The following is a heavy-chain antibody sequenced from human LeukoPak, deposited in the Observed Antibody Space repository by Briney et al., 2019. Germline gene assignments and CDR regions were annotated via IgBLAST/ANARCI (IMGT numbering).Heavy chain of an antibody. Sequence: SETLSLTCAVSGGSISSGGYSWSWIRQPPGKGLEWIGYIYYSGSTYYNPSLKSRVTISVDTSKNQFSLKLSSVTAADTAVYYCARAGLRSAAPQNSNWFDPWGQGTLVTVSS. V-gene: IGHV4-30-4*07. J-gene: IGHJ5*02. CDR1: GGSISSGGYS. CDR2: IYYSGST. CDR3: ARAGLRSAAPQNSNWFDP. D-gene: IGHD4-17*01.